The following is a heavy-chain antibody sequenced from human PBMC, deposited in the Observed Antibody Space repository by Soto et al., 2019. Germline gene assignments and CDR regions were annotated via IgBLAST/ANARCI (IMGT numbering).Heavy chain of an antibody. J-gene: IGHJ4*02. Sequence: ASVKISCKAAGSTFTSYYMHWVRRAPGQGLEWMGIINPSGGSTSYAQKFQGRVTMTRDKSTSTVYMELSSLRSEDTAVYYCVTERHTAMANAGSGPVGYWGQGTMVTVSS. CDR2: INPSGGST. V-gene: IGHV1-46*01. CDR1: GSTFTSYY. D-gene: IGHD5-18*01. CDR3: VTERHTAMANAGSGPVGY.